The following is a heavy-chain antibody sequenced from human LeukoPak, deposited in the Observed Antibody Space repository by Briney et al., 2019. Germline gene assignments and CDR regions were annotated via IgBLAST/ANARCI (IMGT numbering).Heavy chain of an antibody. J-gene: IGHJ4*02. D-gene: IGHD4/OR15-4a*01. CDR3: ARVRGPTVLTMYFDY. V-gene: IGHV3-48*02. CDR2: ISPSSDTM. CDR1: GFTFSSHG. Sequence: GGSLRLSCAASGFTFSSHGMVWVRQAQGKGLEWVSYISPSSDTMYYANSVKGRFTISRDNAKNSLYLQVSSLGDEDTAVYYCARVRGPTVLTMYFDYWGQGTLVTVSS.